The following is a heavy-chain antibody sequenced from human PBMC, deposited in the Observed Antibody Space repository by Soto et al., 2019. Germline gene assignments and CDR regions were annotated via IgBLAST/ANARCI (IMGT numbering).Heavy chain of an antibody. D-gene: IGHD6-13*01. Sequence: QVQLVQSGAEVKKPGASVKVSCKASGYTFTSYVISWVRQAPGQGLEWMGWISAYNGNTNYAQKLQGRVTMTTDTSTSAAYMELRSLRSDDTAVYYCASYREQLVLYGMDVWGQGTTVTVSS. CDR1: GYTFTSYV. J-gene: IGHJ6*02. V-gene: IGHV1-18*01. CDR3: ASYREQLVLYGMDV. CDR2: ISAYNGNT.